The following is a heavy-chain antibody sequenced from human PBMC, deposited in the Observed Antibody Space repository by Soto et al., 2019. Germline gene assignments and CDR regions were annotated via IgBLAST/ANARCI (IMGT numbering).Heavy chain of an antibody. CDR1: GYTLTSNG. CDR2: INTYNSAT. D-gene: IGHD2-21*02. CDR3: AKSNYGGDDYFQYGLDV. V-gene: IGHV1-18*01. J-gene: IGHJ6*02. Sequence: ASVKVSCKASGYTLTSNGISWVRQAPGQGLEWMGWINTYNSATNYAQRLQGRVTMTRDTSTSTAYMELRSLRSDDTAVYYCAKSNYGGDDYFQYGLDVWGQGTTVTVSS.